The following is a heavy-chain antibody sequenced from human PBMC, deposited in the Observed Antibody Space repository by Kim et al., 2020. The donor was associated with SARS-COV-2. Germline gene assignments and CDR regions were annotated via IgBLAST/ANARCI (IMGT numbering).Heavy chain of an antibody. Sequence: SETLSLTCAVYGGSFSGYYWSWIRQPPGKGLEWIGEINHSGSTNYNPSLKSRVTISVDTSKNQFSLKLSSVTAADTAVYYCARGTIAVAAKKGPEGGEGDDAFDIWGQGTMVTVSS. CDR3: ARGTIAVAAKKGPEGGEGDDAFDI. CDR2: INHSGST. CDR1: GGSFSGYY. D-gene: IGHD6-19*01. J-gene: IGHJ3*02. V-gene: IGHV4-34*01.